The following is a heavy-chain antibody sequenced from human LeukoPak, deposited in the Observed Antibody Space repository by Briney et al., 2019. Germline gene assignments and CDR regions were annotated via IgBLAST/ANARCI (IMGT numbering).Heavy chain of an antibody. CDR1: GFTFSSYA. D-gene: IGHD4-17*01. V-gene: IGHV3-7*01. CDR2: IKQDGGQI. Sequence: QPGGSLRLSCAASGFTFSSYAMHWVRQAPGKGLEWVANIKQDGGQIYYLESVKGRFTVSRDNAKNSLYLQMNSLRAEDTAVYYCARLGARQMLEYWGQGTLVTVSS. CDR3: ARLGARQMLEY. J-gene: IGHJ4*02.